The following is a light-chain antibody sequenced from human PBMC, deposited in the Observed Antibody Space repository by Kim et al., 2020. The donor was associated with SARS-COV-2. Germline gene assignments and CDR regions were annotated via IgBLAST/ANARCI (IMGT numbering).Light chain of an antibody. V-gene: IGLV3-21*04. CDR1: NIGSKG. J-gene: IGLJ2*01. CDR3: QVWDSSSDHRV. CDR2: YDS. Sequence: APGKTARFTCGGDNIGSKGVNWYQQKPGQAPVLVIYYDSDRPSGIPERFSGSNSGNTATLTISRVEAGDEADYYCQVWDSSSDHRVFGGGTQLTVL.